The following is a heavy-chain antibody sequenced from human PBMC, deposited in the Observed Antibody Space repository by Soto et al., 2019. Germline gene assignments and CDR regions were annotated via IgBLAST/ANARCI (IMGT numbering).Heavy chain of an antibody. Sequence: QMQLVESGGGAVQPGRSLRLSCAASGFTFSYYPMHWVRQAPGKGLEWVAVISFDGSNKYYADSVKGRFTISRDNSKNTLYLQMNSLRGEDTAVYYCARVPGDMVAILYSYPLDGRETLADVAVWGQGTRVTVSS. CDR1: GFTFSYYP. J-gene: IGHJ6*02. CDR3: ARVPGDMVAILYSYPLDGRETLADVAV. D-gene: IGHD5-12*01. V-gene: IGHV3-30*04. CDR2: ISFDGSNK.